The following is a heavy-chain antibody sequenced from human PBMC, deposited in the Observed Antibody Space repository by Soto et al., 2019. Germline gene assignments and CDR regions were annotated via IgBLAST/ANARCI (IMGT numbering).Heavy chain of an antibody. V-gene: IGHV3-30*18. CDR3: AKGGHGTQRRTNELQRGRDAFDI. CDR2: ISYDGSNK. D-gene: IGHD1-26*01. CDR1: GFTFSSYG. Sequence: QVQLVESGGGVVQPGRSLRLSCSVSGFTFSSYGMHWVRQAPGKGLYWVAVISYDGSNKYYADSVKGRFTISRDNSKNTLYLQMNSLRAEDTAVYYCAKGGHGTQRRTNELQRGRDAFDIWGQGTVVTVSS. J-gene: IGHJ3*02.